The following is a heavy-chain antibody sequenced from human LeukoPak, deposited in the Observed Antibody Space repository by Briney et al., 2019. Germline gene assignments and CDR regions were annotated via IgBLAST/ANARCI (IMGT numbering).Heavy chain of an antibody. D-gene: IGHD3-22*01. V-gene: IGHV4-30-2*01. CDR1: GGSISSGGYY. CDR3: ARVSYYDSSGYYYTDY. J-gene: IGHJ4*02. Sequence: SQTLSLTCTVSGGSISSGGYYWSWIRQPPGKGLEWIGEINHSGSTNYNPSLKSRVTISVDTSKNQFSLKLSSVTAAGTAVYYCARVSYYDSSGYYYTDYWGQGTLVTVSS. CDR2: INHSGST.